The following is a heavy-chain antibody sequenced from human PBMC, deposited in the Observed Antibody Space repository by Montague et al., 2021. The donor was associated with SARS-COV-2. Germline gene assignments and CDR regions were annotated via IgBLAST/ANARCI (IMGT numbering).Heavy chain of an antibody. CDR2: IYHTGST. V-gene: IGHV4-31*03. J-gene: IGHJ3*02. CDR1: GGSISSGGYY. Sequence: TLSLTCTVSGGSISSGGYYWSWIRQHPGKGLEWIGYIYHTGSTHYNPSLKSRVTISKETSKNHFSLNLSSVTAADSAVYYCARDSGYYDSSGYSYDAFDIGGQGTKDTVSS. D-gene: IGHD3-22*01. CDR3: ARDSGYYDSSGYSYDAFDI.